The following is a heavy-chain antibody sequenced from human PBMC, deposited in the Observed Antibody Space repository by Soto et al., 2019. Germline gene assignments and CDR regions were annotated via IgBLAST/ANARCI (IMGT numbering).Heavy chain of an antibody. V-gene: IGHV3-21*06. Sequence: RLSCAASGFTFTRYSMNWVRQAPGKGLEWVSSISSTTNYIYYGDSMKGRFTISRDNAKNSLYLEMNSLRAEDTAVYYCARESEDLTSNFDYWGQGTLATVSS. J-gene: IGHJ4*02. CDR2: ISSTTNYI. CDR3: ARESEDLTSNFDY. CDR1: GFTFTRYS.